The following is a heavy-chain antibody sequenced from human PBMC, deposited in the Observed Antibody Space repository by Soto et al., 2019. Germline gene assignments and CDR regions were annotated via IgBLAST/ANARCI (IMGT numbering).Heavy chain of an antibody. CDR3: ATITSLYNWFDP. CDR2: IYSGGST. Sequence: EVQLVESGGGLVQPGGSLRLSCAASGFTVSSNYMSWVRQAPGKGLEWVSVIYSGGSTYYADSVKGRFTISRDNSKNMLYLQMNSLRAEDTAVYYCATITSLYNWFDPWGQGTLVTVSS. D-gene: IGHD1-20*01. CDR1: GFTVSSNY. V-gene: IGHV3-66*01. J-gene: IGHJ5*02.